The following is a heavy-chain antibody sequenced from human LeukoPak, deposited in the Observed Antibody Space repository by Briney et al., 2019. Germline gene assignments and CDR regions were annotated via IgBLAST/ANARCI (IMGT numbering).Heavy chain of an antibody. CDR3: VRGFRGGPFDY. Sequence: GGSLRLSCAASGFSFSNSWMHWVRQAPGKGLEWVSGINRNGGSTGYADSVKGRFTISRDNAKNSLYLQMNSLRAEDTALYYCVRGFRGGPFDYWGQGTLVTVSS. J-gene: IGHJ4*02. V-gene: IGHV3-20*04. CDR2: INRNGGST. CDR1: GFSFSNSW. D-gene: IGHD3-10*01.